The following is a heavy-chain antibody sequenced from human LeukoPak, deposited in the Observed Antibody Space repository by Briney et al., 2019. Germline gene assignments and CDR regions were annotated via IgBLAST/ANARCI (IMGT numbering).Heavy chain of an antibody. CDR1: GYTFTDYH. V-gene: IGHV1-2*02. J-gene: IGHJ5*02. CDR2: INPQSGDT. Sequence: GASVKVSCTASGYTFTDYHMHWVRQAPGQGFEWMGWINPQSGDTKYAQNLQGRVTMTRDTSISTAYMDLSSLRSDDTAVYYCARELQLDDCTRINCYQPMVDPWGQGTLVTVSS. CDR3: ARELQLDDCTRINCYQPMVDP. D-gene: IGHD2-8*01.